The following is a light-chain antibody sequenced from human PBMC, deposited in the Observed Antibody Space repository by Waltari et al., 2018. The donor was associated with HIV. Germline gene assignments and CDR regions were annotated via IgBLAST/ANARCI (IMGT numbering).Light chain of an antibody. J-gene: IGLJ3*02. CDR2: DNN. CDR1: SSNIGKNF. CDR3: GTWDSSLSGVV. Sequence: QSVLTQPPSVSAAPGQKVTISCPGSSSNIGKNFVSWYKHLPGTAPKLLIYDNNKRPSGIPDRFSGSKSGTSATLGITGLQTGDEADYYCGTWDSSLSGVVFGGGTKLTVL. V-gene: IGLV1-51*01.